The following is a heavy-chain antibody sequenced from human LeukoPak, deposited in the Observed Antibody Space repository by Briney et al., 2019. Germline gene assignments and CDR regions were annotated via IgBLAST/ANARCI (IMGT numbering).Heavy chain of an antibody. J-gene: IGHJ6*04. D-gene: IGHD3-3*01. CDR3: ARDQAESLRFLEWLSMDV. V-gene: IGHV1-18*01. CDR2: ISAYSGNT. Sequence: ASVKVSCKASGYTFTSYGISWVRQAPGQGLEWMGWISAYSGNTNYAQKLQGRVTMTTDTSTSTAYMELRSLRSDDTAVYYCARDQAESLRFLEWLSMDVWGKGTTVTVSS. CDR1: GYTFTSYG.